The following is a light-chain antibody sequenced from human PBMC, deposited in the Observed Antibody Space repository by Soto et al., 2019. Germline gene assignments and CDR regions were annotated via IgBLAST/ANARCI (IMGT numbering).Light chain of an antibody. CDR3: ASWDDSLNGYVV. CDR2: SNN. CDR1: SSNIGSNT. J-gene: IGLJ2*01. Sequence: QSVLTQPPSASGTPGQRVTISCSGNSSNIGSNTVNWYQQLPGTAPKLLIYSNNQRPSGVPARFSGSKSGASASLAISGLQSEDEADYHCASWDDSLNGYVVFGGGTKLTVL. V-gene: IGLV1-44*01.